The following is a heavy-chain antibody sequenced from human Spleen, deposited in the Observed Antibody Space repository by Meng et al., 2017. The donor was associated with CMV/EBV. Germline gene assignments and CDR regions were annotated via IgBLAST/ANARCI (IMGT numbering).Heavy chain of an antibody. D-gene: IGHD6-19*01. CDR3: ARAKVVAGTFDY. CDR1: GGSISSYY. Sequence: GSLRLSCTVSGGSISSYYRSWIRQPPGKGLEWIGYIYYSGSTNYNPSLKSRVTISVDTSKNQFSLKLSSVTAADTAVYYCARAKVVAGTFDYWGQGTLVTVSS. CDR2: IYYSGST. J-gene: IGHJ4*02. V-gene: IGHV4-59*01.